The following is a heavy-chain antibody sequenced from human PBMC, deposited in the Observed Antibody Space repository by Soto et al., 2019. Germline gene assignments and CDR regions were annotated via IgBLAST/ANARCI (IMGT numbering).Heavy chain of an antibody. CDR2: LSGDNGDI. CDR3: AGIRGFGFDF. CDR1: DYTFNSYG. Sequence: QVQLVQSGDELKKPGASVKVSGKASDYTFNSYGISWVRKAPGQGLEWMGWLSGDNGDIKYAQKFQGRVTMTTDISTSTVYMELRSLSSDDTAVYLCAGIRGFGFDFWGQGTLGTVSS. D-gene: IGHD3-22*01. J-gene: IGHJ4*02. V-gene: IGHV1-18*01.